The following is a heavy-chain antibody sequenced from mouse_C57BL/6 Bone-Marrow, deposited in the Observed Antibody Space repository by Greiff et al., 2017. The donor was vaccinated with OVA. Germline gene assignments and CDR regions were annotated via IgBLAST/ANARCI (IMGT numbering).Heavy chain of an antibody. CDR3: AKHNYGNEFAY. CDR2: IRGGGST. V-gene: IGHV2-9*01. D-gene: IGHD2-1*01. CDR1: GLSLTSYG. Sequence: VKLMESGPGLVAPSQSLSITCTVSGLSLTSYGVDWVRQPPGKGLEWLGVIRGGGSTHSNSALMSRLSISKDNSKSQVFIKMNSLQTDDTAMYYCAKHNYGNEFAYWGQGTLVTVSA. J-gene: IGHJ3*01.